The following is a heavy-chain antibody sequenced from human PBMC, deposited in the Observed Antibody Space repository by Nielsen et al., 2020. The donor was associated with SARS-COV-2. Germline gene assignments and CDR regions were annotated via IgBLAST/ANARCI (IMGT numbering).Heavy chain of an antibody. CDR2: ISTSGRTI. D-gene: IGHD2-15*01. V-gene: IGHV3-48*03. CDR1: GFTFSSYE. J-gene: IGHJ6*02. CDR3: ARVSLNADYYYGMDV. Sequence: GGSLRLSCAASGFTFSSYEMTWVRQAPGKGLEWVSYISTSGRTIYYADSVKGRFTISRDNAKNSLYLQMNSLRVEDTALYYCARVSLNADYYYGMDVWGQGTTVTVSS.